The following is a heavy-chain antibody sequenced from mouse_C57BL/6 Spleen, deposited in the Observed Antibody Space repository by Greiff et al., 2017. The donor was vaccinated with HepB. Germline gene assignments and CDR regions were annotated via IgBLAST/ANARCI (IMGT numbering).Heavy chain of an antibody. V-gene: IGHV1-80*01. J-gene: IGHJ2*01. CDR1: GYAFSSYW. CDR2: IYPGDGDT. CDR3: ARLDGYYGYFDY. D-gene: IGHD2-3*01. Sequence: QVQLQQSGAELVKPGASVKISCKASGYAFSSYWMNWVKQRPGKGLEWIGQIYPGDGDTNYNGKFKGKATLTADKSSSTAYMQLSSLTSEDSAVYFCARLDGYYGYFDYWGQGTTLTVSS.